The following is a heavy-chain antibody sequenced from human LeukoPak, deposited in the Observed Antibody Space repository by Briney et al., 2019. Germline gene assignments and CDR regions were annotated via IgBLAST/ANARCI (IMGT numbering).Heavy chain of an antibody. CDR1: GYTFTSYD. Sequence: ASVKVSCKASGYTFTSYDINWVRQATGQGLEWMGWMNPNSGNTGYAQKFQGRVTMTRNTSISTAYMELSSLRSEDTAVYYCARDRAVQYNWNDVPGDYWGQGTLVTVSS. CDR3: ARDRAVQYNWNDVPGDY. J-gene: IGHJ4*02. V-gene: IGHV1-8*01. CDR2: MNPNSGNT. D-gene: IGHD1-1*01.